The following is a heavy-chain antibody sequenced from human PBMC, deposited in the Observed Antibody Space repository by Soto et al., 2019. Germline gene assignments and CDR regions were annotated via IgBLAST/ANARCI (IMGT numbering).Heavy chain of an antibody. CDR3: LRPRPSGENYGMDV. J-gene: IGHJ6*02. CDR1: GDSVSSNNAA. CDR2: ILYRSTWSN. Sequence: SQTLSLTCDISGDSVSSNNAAWNWIRQSPSRGLEWLGRILYRSTWSNDYAVSVTSRITITPDTSKNQFSLQLNSVTPEDTAVYYCLRPRPSGENYGMDVWGQGTTVTVSS. V-gene: IGHV6-1*01. D-gene: IGHD3-16*01.